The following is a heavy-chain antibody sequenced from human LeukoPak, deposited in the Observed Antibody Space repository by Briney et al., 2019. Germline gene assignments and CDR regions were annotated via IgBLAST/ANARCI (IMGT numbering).Heavy chain of an antibody. CDR1: GGTFSSYA. V-gene: IGHV1-46*01. CDR3: ARAHYDFWSGYPLGFDP. Sequence: ASVKVSCKASGGTFSSYAISWVRQAPGQGLEWMGIINPSGGSTSYAQKFQGRVTMTRDTSTSTVYMELSSLRSEDTAVYYCARAHYDFWSGYPLGFDPWGQGTLVTVSS. CDR2: INPSGGST. J-gene: IGHJ5*02. D-gene: IGHD3-3*01.